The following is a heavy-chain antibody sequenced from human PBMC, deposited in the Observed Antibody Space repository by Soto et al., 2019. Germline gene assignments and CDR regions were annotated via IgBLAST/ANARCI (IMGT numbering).Heavy chain of an antibody. D-gene: IGHD6-13*01. Sequence: ASVKVSCKASGYTFTGHYMHWVRQAPAPGLEWMGWINPNSGGTNYAQKFQGRVTMTRDTSISTAYIELSRLRSDDTAVYYCARDRRVAAVLRAWFDPWGQGALVTVSS. CDR3: ARDRRVAAVLRAWFDP. J-gene: IGHJ5*02. CDR1: GYTFTGHY. V-gene: IGHV1-2*02. CDR2: INPNSGGT.